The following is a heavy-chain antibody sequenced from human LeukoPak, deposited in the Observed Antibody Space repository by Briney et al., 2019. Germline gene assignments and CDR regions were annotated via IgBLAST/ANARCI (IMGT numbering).Heavy chain of an antibody. CDR1: GFTFSSYG. D-gene: IGHD5-24*01. CDR2: ISGSGGST. Sequence: GGSLRLSCAASGFTFSSYGMSWVRQAPGKGLEWVSAISGSGGSTYYADSVKGRFTISRDNSKNTLYLQMNSLRAEDTAVYYCAKDDRWLQFCCWGQGTLVTVSS. CDR3: AKDDRWLQFCC. J-gene: IGHJ4*02. V-gene: IGHV3-23*01.